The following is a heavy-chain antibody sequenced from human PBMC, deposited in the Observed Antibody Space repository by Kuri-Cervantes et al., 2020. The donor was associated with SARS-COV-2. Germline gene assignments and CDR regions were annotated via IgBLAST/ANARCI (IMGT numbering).Heavy chain of an antibody. CDR3: ASSGVGHYFDY. V-gene: IGHV1-3*01. CDR1: GYTFTSYA. CDR2: VNAGDAKT. J-gene: IGHJ4*02. Sequence: ASVKVSCKASGYTFTSYAMHWVRQAPGQRLGWMGWVNAGDAKTKYSQKFQGGVTITRDTSASTAYMELSSLRSEDTAVYFCASSGVGHYFDYWGQGTLVTVSS. D-gene: IGHD2-15*01.